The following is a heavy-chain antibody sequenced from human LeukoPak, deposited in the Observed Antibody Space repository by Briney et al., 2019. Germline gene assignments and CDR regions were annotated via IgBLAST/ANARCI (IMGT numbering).Heavy chain of an antibody. CDR1: GFTFSNAW. CDR3: TTTYYYDSSGYSARLFDY. D-gene: IGHD3-22*01. V-gene: IGHV3-15*01. Sequence: GGSLRLSCAASGFTFSNAWMSWVRQAPGKGLEWVGRIKSKTDGGTTDYAAPVKGRFTISRDDSKNTLYLQMNSLKTEDTAVYYCTTTYYYDSSGYSARLFDYWGQGTLVTVSS. CDR2: IKSKTDGGTT. J-gene: IGHJ4*02.